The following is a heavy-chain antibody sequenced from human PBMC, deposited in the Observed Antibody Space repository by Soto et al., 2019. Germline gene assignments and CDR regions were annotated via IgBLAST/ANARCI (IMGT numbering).Heavy chain of an antibody. CDR1: GYTFTNQG. V-gene: IGHV1-18*01. CDR2: ISTFHGNT. D-gene: IGHD6-25*01. Sequence: QVQLVQSGAEVKKPGASVKISCKASGYTFTNQGISWVRQAPGQGLEGVGWISTFHGNTDYAQKVQGRVTLTTDTSTSTAYMELRDLRSDDTAVYFCARDPHLSSGRKIDLWGQGTLVTVSS. J-gene: IGHJ5*02. CDR3: ARDPHLSSGRKIDL.